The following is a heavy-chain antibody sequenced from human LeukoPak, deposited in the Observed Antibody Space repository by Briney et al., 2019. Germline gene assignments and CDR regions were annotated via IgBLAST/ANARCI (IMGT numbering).Heavy chain of an antibody. D-gene: IGHD5/OR15-5a*01. CDR3: ARARGAASVSIWGLSAFDV. CDR2: ITGSRSYI. V-gene: IGHV3-21*05. CDR1: GFIFSNCW. J-gene: IGHJ3*01. Sequence: GGSLRLSCETSGFIFSNCWMTWVRQAPGKGLEWVANITGSRSYISYADSVKGRFTISRDNANNSLFLQMDSLRAEDTAVYYCARARGAASVSIWGLSAFDVWGHGAVVTVSS.